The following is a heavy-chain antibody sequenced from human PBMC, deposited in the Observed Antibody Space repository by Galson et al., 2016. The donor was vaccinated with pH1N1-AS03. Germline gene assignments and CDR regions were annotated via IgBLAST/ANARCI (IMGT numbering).Heavy chain of an antibody. V-gene: IGHV3-74*01. CDR1: GFTFTTYW. J-gene: IGHJ3*01. Sequence: SLRLSCAASGFTFTTYWMHWVRQAPGRGLVWVSSINNEGTSTRDTDSVRGRFFISRDNAKNTVYLQMNSLRAEDTAVYYCARQDSSGYFHGLDVWGQGTTVTASS. CDR2: INNEGTST. D-gene: IGHD3-22*01. CDR3: ARQDSSGYFHGLDV.